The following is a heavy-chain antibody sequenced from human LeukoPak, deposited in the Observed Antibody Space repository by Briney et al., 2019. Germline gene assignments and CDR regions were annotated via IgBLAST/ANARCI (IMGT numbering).Heavy chain of an antibody. J-gene: IGHJ5*02. Sequence: SETLSLTCAVYGGSFSGYYWSWIRQPPGKGLEWIGEINHSGSTNYNPSLKSRVTISVDTSKNQFSLKLSSVTAAGTAVYYCARERGYSYGYGTGWFDPWGQGTLVTVSS. V-gene: IGHV4-34*01. CDR3: ARERGYSYGYGTGWFDP. CDR1: GGSFSGYY. CDR2: INHSGST. D-gene: IGHD5-18*01.